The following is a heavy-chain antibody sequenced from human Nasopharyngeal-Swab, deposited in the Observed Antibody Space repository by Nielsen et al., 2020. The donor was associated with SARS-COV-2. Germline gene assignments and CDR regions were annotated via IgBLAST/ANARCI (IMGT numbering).Heavy chain of an antibody. Sequence: GGSLRLSCAASGFTFDDYAMHWVRQAPGKGLEWVSGISWNSGSIGYADSVKGRFTISRDNAKNSLYLQMNSLRAGDTALYYCAKAPSSGTDDAFDIWGQGTMVTVSS. CDR1: GFTFDDYA. CDR2: ISWNSGSI. J-gene: IGHJ3*02. V-gene: IGHV3-9*01. CDR3: AKAPSSGTDDAFDI. D-gene: IGHD2/OR15-2a*01.